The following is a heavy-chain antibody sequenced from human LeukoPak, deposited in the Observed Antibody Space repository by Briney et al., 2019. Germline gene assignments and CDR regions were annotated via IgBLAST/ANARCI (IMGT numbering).Heavy chain of an antibody. CDR3: ARGQGITMVRGVTKSDNWFDP. Sequence: SETLSLTCAVYGGSFSGYYWSWIRQPPGKELEWIGEINHSGSTNYNPSLKSRVTISVDTSKNQFSLKLSSVTAADTAVYYCARGQGITMVRGVTKSDNWFDPWGQGTLVTVSS. CDR1: GGSFSGYY. D-gene: IGHD3-10*01. CDR2: INHSGST. V-gene: IGHV4-34*01. J-gene: IGHJ5*02.